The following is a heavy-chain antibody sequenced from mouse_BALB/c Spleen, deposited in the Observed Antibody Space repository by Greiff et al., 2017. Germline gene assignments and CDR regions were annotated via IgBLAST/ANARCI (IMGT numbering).Heavy chain of an antibody. Sequence: EVMLVESGGGLVKPGGSLKLSCAASGFTFSSYAMSWVRQTPETRLEWVASISSGGSTYYPDSVKGRFTISRDNARNILYLQMSSMRSEDTAMYYCARGWGNGYDKAMDDWGQGTTVTVSS. D-gene: IGHD2-2*01. J-gene: IGHJ4*01. CDR2: ISSGGST. V-gene: IGHV5-6-5*01. CDR1: GFTFSSYA. CDR3: ARGWGNGYDKAMDD.